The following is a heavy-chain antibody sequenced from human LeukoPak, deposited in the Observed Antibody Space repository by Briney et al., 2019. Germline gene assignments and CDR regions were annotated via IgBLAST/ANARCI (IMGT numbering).Heavy chain of an antibody. V-gene: IGHV4-39*01. J-gene: IGHJ4*02. CDR3: ASPAGSAYYYFAY. CDR2: IHYRGST. CDR1: GGSISSTSYY. D-gene: IGHD6-19*01. Sequence: SETLSLTCPVSGGSISSTSYYWGWIRQPPGMGLEWIGSIHYRGSTYYDPSLKSRVTISVDTSKNQFSLKLSSVTAADAAVYYCASPAGSAYYYFAYWGQGTLVTVSS.